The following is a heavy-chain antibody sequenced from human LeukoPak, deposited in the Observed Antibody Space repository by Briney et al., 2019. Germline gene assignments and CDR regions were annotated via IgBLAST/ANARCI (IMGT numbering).Heavy chain of an antibody. Sequence: GGTLRLSCAASGFTFSSYWMNWVRQAPGKGLEWVANINQDGSEKYYLDSVNGRCTISRDNAKNSLYLQMNSLRAEDTAVYYCARDLLDSSWYRNNYFDYWGQGTLVTVSS. CDR2: INQDGSEK. V-gene: IGHV3-7*01. CDR3: ARDLLDSSWYRNNYFDY. J-gene: IGHJ4*02. CDR1: GFTFSSYW. D-gene: IGHD6-13*01.